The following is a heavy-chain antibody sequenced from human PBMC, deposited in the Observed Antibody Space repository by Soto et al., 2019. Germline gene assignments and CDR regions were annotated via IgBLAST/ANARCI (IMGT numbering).Heavy chain of an antibody. D-gene: IGHD6-19*01. Sequence: ASVKVSCKASGYIFTGYYMHWVRQAPGQGLEWMGWINPNSGGTNYAQRFQGRVTMTRDTSISTAYMELSRLRSDDTAVYYCARPLYSSSGYWGQGTLVPVSS. V-gene: IGHV1-2*02. J-gene: IGHJ4*02. CDR1: GYIFTGYY. CDR3: ARPLYSSSGY. CDR2: INPNSGGT.